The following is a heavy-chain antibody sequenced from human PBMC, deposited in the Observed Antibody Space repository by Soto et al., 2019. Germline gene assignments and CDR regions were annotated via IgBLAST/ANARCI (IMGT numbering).Heavy chain of an antibody. J-gene: IGHJ6*02. CDR1: GYTFTSYG. CDR3: ARRLGSYYYGMDV. Sequence: QVQLVQSGDEVKKPGASVKVSCKASGYTFTSYGISWVRQAPGQGLEWMGWISTYTGNTNYAQKLQGRVTMTTDSSTNTADMDLRSLTSDDTAVYFCARRLGSYYYGMDVWGQGTTVTVSS. V-gene: IGHV1-18*01. D-gene: IGHD3-16*01. CDR2: ISTYTGNT.